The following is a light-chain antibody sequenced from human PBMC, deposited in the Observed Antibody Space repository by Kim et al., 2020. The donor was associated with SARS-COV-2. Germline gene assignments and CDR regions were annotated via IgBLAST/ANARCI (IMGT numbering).Light chain of an antibody. CDR3: QQRGTSPRS. CDR1: HIVDNF. CDR2: DAY. Sequence: HIVDNFLAWYQHRPGQAPRLLIDDAYTRATDVPARFSGSGYGTDFILTISKLEPEDFAIYYCQQRGTSPRSFGRGTKVDIK. V-gene: IGKV3-11*01. J-gene: IGKJ4*02.